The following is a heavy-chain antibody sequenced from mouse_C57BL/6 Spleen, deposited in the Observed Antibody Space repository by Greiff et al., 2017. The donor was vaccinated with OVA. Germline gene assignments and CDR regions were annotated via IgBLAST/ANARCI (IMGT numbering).Heavy chain of an antibody. CDR1: GFTFTDYY. D-gene: IGHD2-5*01. Sequence: EVKVVESGGGLVQPGGSLSLSCAASGFTFTDYYMSWVRQPPGKALEWLGFIRNKANGYTTEYSASVKGRFTISRDNSQSILYLQMNALRAEDSATYYCARSLYSNYGYFDYWGQGTTLTVSS. CDR2: IRNKANGYTT. J-gene: IGHJ2*01. CDR3: ARSLYSNYGYFDY. V-gene: IGHV7-3*01.